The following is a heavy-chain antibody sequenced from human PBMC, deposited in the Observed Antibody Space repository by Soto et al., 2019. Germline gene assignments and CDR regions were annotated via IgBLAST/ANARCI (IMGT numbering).Heavy chain of an antibody. D-gene: IGHD6-19*01. CDR1: GYTFTSYD. CDR2: MNPNSGNT. V-gene: IGHV1-8*01. Sequence: QVQLVQSGAEVKKPGASVKVSCKASGYTFTSYDINWVRQATGQGLEWMGWMNPNSGNTGYAQKFQGRVTMTRNTSISTAYMELSSLRSEDTAVYYCARGHSSGWYPLSYYYGMDVWGQGTTVIVSS. CDR3: ARGHSSGWYPLSYYYGMDV. J-gene: IGHJ6*02.